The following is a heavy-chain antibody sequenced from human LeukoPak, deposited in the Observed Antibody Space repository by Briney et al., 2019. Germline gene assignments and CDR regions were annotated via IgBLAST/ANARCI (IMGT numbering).Heavy chain of an antibody. D-gene: IGHD3-9*01. CDR1: GGTFTSYD. CDR3: ARGHSAKTGYLIPAGDY. J-gene: IGHJ4*02. Sequence: GASVKVSCKASGGTFTSYDINWVRQATGQGLEWMGWMNPNSGNTGYAQKFQGRVTMTRNTSISTAYMELSSLRSEDTAVYYCARGHSAKTGYLIPAGDYWGQGTLVTVSS. V-gene: IGHV1-8*01. CDR2: MNPNSGNT.